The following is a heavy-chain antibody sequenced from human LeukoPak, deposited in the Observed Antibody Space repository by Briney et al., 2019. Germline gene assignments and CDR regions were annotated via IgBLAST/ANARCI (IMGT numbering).Heavy chain of an antibody. J-gene: IGHJ3*02. CDR1: GFTFSSYW. D-gene: IGHD6-19*01. V-gene: IGHV3-74*01. Sequence: GGSLRLSCAASGFTFSSYWMHWVRQTPGKGLVWVSRIKSDGSTIYADSVKGRFTISRDNAKNSLYLQMNSLRAEDTAVYYCARDSRDSGWYGGQDAFDIWGQGTMVTVSS. CDR3: ARDSRDSGWYGGQDAFDI. CDR2: IKSDGST.